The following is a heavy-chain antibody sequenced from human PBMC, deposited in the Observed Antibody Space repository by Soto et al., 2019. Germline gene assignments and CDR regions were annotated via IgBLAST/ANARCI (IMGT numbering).Heavy chain of an antibody. CDR1: GGSINSSSYF. CDR3: ERHYRSGSRNCFDT. Sequence: SETLSLTCSVSGGSINSSSYFWGWVRQPPGKGLEWIGSIYYSGSTYYNPSLRSRVTISVDTSKNQFSLKLSSVTAADTAVFSCERHYRSGSRNCFDTWGQGTLVTVSS. CDR2: IYYSGST. J-gene: IGHJ5*02. D-gene: IGHD6-25*01. V-gene: IGHV4-39*01.